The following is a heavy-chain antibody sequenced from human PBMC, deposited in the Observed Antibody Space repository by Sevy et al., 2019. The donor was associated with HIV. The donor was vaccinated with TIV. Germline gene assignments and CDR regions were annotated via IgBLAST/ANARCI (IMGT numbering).Heavy chain of an antibody. CDR1: GGSFSGYY. CDR3: ARSTVAGTSLEYYYYGMDV. D-gene: IGHD6-19*01. CDR2: INHSGST. J-gene: IGHJ6*02. Sequence: SETLSLTCAVYGGSFSGYYWSWIRQPPGKGLEWIGEINHSGSTNYNPSLKSRVTISVDTSKNQFSLKLSSVTAADTAVYYCARSTVAGTSLEYYYYGMDVWGQGTTVTVSS. V-gene: IGHV4-34*01.